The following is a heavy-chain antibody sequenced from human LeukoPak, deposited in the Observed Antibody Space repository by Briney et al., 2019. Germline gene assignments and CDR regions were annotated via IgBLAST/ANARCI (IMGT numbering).Heavy chain of an antibody. D-gene: IGHD2-21*01. CDR1: GFTFSSYD. CDR2: IGTAGDT. Sequence: GGSLRLSCAASGFTFSSYDMHWVRQATGKGLEWVSAIGTAGDTYYPGSVKGRFTISRENAKNSLYLQMNSLRAGDTAVYYCARDLNCGGDCYYGMDVWGQGTTVTVSS. V-gene: IGHV3-13*01. J-gene: IGHJ6*02. CDR3: ARDLNCGGDCYYGMDV.